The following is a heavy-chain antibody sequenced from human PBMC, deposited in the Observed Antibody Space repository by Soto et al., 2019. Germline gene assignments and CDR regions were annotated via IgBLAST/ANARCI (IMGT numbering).Heavy chain of an antibody. CDR3: ARVYCSGGSCSFDY. V-gene: IGHV4-34*01. CDR1: GGSFSGYY. CDR2: INHSGST. J-gene: IGHJ4*02. Sequence: SETLSLTCAVYGGSFSGYYWSWIRQPPGKGLEWIGEINHSGSTNYNPSLKSRVTISVDTSKNQFSLKLSSVTAADTAVYYCARVYCSGGSCSFDYCGQGTLVTVSS. D-gene: IGHD2-15*01.